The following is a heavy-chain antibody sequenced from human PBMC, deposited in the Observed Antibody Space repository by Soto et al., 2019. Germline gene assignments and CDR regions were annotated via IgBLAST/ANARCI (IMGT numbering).Heavy chain of an antibody. CDR2: LSGTSSHI. J-gene: IGHJ4*02. D-gene: IGHD4-17*01. CDR3: ARGVIYGDFDYFDY. V-gene: IGHV3-21*01. Sequence: GGSLRLSCAASGFTFRTYTLNWVRQAPGKGLEWVSSLSGTSSHIYYTDSVKGRFTVSRDNAENSLYLQMNSLRAEDTAIYYCARGVIYGDFDYFDYWGQGTLVTVSS. CDR1: GFTFRTYT.